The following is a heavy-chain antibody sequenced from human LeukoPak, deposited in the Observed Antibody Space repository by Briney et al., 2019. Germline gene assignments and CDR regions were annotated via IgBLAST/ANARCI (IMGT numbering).Heavy chain of an antibody. J-gene: IGHJ4*02. D-gene: IGHD6-19*01. V-gene: IGHV4-34*01. CDR3: ARGRRSGWYARYFDY. CDR2: INHSGST. CDR1: GGSFSGYY. Sequence: SETLSLTCAVYGGSFSGYYWSWIRQPPGKGLEWIGEINHSGSTNYNPSLKSRVTISVDTSKNQFSLKLSSVTAADTAVYYCARGRRSGWYARYFDYWGQGTLVTVSS.